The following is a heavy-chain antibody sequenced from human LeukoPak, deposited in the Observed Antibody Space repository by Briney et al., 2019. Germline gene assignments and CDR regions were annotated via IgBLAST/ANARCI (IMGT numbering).Heavy chain of an antibody. CDR2: IYYTGST. D-gene: IGHD5-24*01. J-gene: IGHJ4*02. CDR1: GGSISSGDYY. Sequence: PSETLSLTCTVSGGSISSGDYYWGWIRQPPGKGLEWIATIYYTGSTYYNPSLKSRVTISVDTSKNQFSLKLNSVTAADTAVYYCAKEETRAFDYWGQGTLVTVSS. CDR3: AKEETRAFDY. V-gene: IGHV4-39*02.